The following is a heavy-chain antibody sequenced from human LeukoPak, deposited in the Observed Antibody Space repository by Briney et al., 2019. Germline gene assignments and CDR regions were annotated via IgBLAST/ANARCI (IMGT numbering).Heavy chain of an antibody. J-gene: IGHJ4*02. D-gene: IGHD6-13*01. V-gene: IGHV4-34*01. CDR2: INHSGST. Sequence: SETLSLTCAVYGGSSSGYYWSWIRQPPGKGLEWIGEINHSGSTNYNPSLKSRVTISVDTSKNQFSLKLSSVTAADTAVYYCARVGSSWSDAVDYWGQGTLVTVSS. CDR1: GGSSSGYY. CDR3: ARVGSSWSDAVDY.